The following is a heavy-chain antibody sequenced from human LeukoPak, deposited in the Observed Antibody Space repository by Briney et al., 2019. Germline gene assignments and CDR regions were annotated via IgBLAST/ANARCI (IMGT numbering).Heavy chain of an antibody. J-gene: IGHJ6*03. Sequence: SVMVSCKASGGTFSSYAISWVRQAPGQGLEWMGGIIPIFGTANYAQKFQGRVTITADESTSTAYMELSSLRSEDTAVYYCASPLWFGARYYYMDVWGKGTTVTVSS. CDR1: GGTFSSYA. D-gene: IGHD3-10*01. CDR2: IIPIFGTA. CDR3: ASPLWFGARYYYMDV. V-gene: IGHV1-69*13.